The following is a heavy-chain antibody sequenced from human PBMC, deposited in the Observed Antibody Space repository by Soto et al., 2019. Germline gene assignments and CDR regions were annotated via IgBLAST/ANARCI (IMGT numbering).Heavy chain of an antibody. CDR1: GFTFDDYA. V-gene: IGHV3-43D*04. D-gene: IGHD3-3*01. CDR2: ISWDGSNT. J-gene: IGHJ6*02. Sequence: VGSLRLSCAASGFTFDDYAMHWVRQAPGKGLEWVSLISWDGSNTYYADSVKGRFNISRDNSKNSLYLQMNSLRPEDTALYYCAKAQRGRKRPFFGQARPYDPYSAMDIWGQGTTVTVSS. CDR3: AKAQRGRKRPFFGQARPYDPYSAMDI.